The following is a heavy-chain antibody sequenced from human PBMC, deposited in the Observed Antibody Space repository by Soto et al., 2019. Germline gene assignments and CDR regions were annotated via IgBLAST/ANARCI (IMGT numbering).Heavy chain of an antibody. V-gene: IGHV4-39*01. CDR2: IYYSGST. Sequence: PLETLSLTCTVSGGSISSSSYYWGWIRKPPGKGLEWIGSIYYSGSTYYNPSLKSRVTISVDTSKNQFSLKLSSVTAADTAVYYCARGGYSYGNWFDPWGQGTLVTVSS. J-gene: IGHJ5*02. D-gene: IGHD5-18*01. CDR1: GGSISSSSYY. CDR3: ARGGYSYGNWFDP.